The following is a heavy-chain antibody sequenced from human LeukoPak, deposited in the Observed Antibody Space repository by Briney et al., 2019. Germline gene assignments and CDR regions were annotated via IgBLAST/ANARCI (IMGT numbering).Heavy chain of an antibody. J-gene: IGHJ4*02. CDR3: AASGHSSSWYYFDY. CDR1: GFTFTSSA. Sequence: SVKVSCKASGFTFTSSAVQWVRQARGQRLEWIGWIVVGSGNTNYAQKFQERVTITRDMSTSTAYMELSSLRSEDTAVYYCAASGHSSSWYYFDYWGQGTLVTASS. CDR2: IVVGSGNT. V-gene: IGHV1-58*01. D-gene: IGHD6-13*01.